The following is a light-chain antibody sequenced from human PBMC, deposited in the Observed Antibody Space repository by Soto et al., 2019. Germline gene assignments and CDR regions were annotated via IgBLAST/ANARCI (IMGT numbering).Light chain of an antibody. CDR3: NSYTSSSTMV. CDR2: EVS. J-gene: IGLJ2*01. CDR1: SSDIGGYNF. Sequence: QSVLTQPASVSGSPGQSSTISCTGTSSDIGGYNFVSWYQQHPGKAPKLIIYEVSKRPSGVSNRFSGSKSGNTASLTISGLQAEDEADYYCNSYTSSSTMVFGGGTKLTVL. V-gene: IGLV2-14*01.